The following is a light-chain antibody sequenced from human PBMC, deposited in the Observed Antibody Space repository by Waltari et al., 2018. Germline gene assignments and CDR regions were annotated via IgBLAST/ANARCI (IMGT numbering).Light chain of an antibody. J-gene: IGKJ2*01. CDR1: QIISSY. CDR2: AAS. CDR3: QETYSTPRT. V-gene: IGKV1-39*01. Sequence: DIQMTQSPSPLSASVGDRVTITCRASQIISSYLNWYQQKPGKAPKLLIYAASSLQTGVPSRFSGSGSGTDFTLTISSLQPEDFATYYCQETYSTPRTFGQGTKLEI.